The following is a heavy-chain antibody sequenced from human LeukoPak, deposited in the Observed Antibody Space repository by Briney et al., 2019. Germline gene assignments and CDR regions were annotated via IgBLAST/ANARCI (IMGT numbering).Heavy chain of an antibody. V-gene: IGHV4-34*01. CDR1: GGSFSGYY. CDR2: INHSGST. J-gene: IGHJ4*02. CDR3: ARDFGYDTSGYYYVPYYFDY. D-gene: IGHD3-22*01. Sequence: ASETLSLTCAVYGGSFSGYYWSWIRQPPGKGLEWIGEINHSGSTKYNPSLKSRVTISIDTSKNQFSLKVSSVTAEDTAVYYCARDFGYDTSGYYYVPYYFDYWGQGTLVTVSS.